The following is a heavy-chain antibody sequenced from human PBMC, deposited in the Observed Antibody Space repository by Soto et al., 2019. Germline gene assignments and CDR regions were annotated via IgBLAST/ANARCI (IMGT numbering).Heavy chain of an antibody. J-gene: IGHJ6*03. V-gene: IGHV4-34*01. CDR2: KNHIGTS. CDR1: NGSLSGYY. D-gene: IGHD4-17*01. Sequence: QVQLHQRGAGLLKPSDALSLTCDVYNGSLSGYYWTWIRQSPGKGLEWIGEKNHIGTSNYNPSLQSRVTVSXXXXKXXXXXXXXXXXXXXXXXXXCARXTVTPRTFXSYXXVWGAGTAVTV. CDR3: ARXTVTPRTFXSYXXV.